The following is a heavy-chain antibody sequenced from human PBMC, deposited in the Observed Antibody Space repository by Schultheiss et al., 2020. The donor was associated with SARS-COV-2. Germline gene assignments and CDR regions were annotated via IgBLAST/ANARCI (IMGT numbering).Heavy chain of an antibody. CDR2: INHSGST. J-gene: IGHJ5*02. CDR3: ARGRRAISKLAPNWFDP. V-gene: IGHV4-4*02. Sequence: SETLSLTCAVSGGSISSSNWWSWVRQPPGKGLEWIGEINHSGSTNYNPSLKSRVTISVDTSKNQFSLKLSSVTAADTAVYYCARGRRAISKLAPNWFDPWGQGTLVTVSS. CDR1: GGSISSSNW. D-gene: IGHD3-3*01.